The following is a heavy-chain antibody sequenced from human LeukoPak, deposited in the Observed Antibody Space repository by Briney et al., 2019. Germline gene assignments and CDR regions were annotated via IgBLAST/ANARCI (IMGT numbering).Heavy chain of an antibody. V-gene: IGHV3-23*01. J-gene: IGHJ5*02. CDR2: ISGSGGST. D-gene: IGHD2-15*01. CDR3: AKGPIVVVVAATPENWFDP. CDR1: GFTFSSYA. Sequence: PGGSLRLSCAASGFTFSSYAMSWVRQAPGKGLEWVSAISGSGGSTYYADSVKGRFTISRDNSKNALYLQMNSLRAEDAAVYYCAKGPIVVVVAATPENWFDPWGQGTLVTVSS.